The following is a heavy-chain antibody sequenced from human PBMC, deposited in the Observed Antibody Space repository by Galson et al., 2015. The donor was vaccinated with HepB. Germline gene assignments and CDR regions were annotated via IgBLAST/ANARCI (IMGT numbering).Heavy chain of an antibody. CDR2: IIPIFGTA. D-gene: IGHD3-10*01. J-gene: IGHJ4*02. V-gene: IGHV1-69*13. CDR1: GVTFSSYA. Sequence: SVKVSCKASGVTFSSYAISWVRQAPGQGLEWMGGIIPIFGTANYAQKFHGRVTITADESTSTAYMELSSLRSEDTAVYYCARGLLWNGESFDYWGQGTLVTVSS. CDR3: ARGLLWNGESFDY.